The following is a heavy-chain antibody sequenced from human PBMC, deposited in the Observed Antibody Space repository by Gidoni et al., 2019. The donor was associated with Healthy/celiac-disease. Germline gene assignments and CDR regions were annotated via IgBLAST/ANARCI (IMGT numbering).Heavy chain of an antibody. CDR1: GFTFSSLA. Sequence: EVQLVESGGGLVQPGGSLRPPCAASGFTFSSLAMSWVHQAPAKGLGWVTAISGSGGSTYYADSVKGRFTISRDNSKNTLYLQMNSLRAEDTAVYYCAKAGLYYYDSSGYSLGYFQHWGQGTLVTVSS. D-gene: IGHD3-22*01. V-gene: IGHV3-23*04. J-gene: IGHJ1*01. CDR2: ISGSGGST. CDR3: AKAGLYYYDSSGYSLGYFQH.